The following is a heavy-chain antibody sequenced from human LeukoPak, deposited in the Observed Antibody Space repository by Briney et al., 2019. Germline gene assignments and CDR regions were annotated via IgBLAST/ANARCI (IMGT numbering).Heavy chain of an antibody. CDR2: ITSSSSYI. CDR1: GFTFSTYS. CDR3: ARGGHAYYDSSGYRYYFDY. V-gene: IGHV3-21*01. J-gene: IGHJ4*02. D-gene: IGHD3-22*01. Sequence: GGSLRLACAASGFTFSTYSMNWVRQAPGKGLEWVSSITSSSSYIYYADSVKGRFTFSRDNAKNSLYLQMNSLRAEDTAVYYCARGGHAYYDSSGYRYYFDYWGQGTLVTVSS.